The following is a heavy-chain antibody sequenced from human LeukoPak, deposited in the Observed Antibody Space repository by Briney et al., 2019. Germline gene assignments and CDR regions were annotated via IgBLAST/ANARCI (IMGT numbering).Heavy chain of an antibody. CDR2: IYYSGST. Sequence: SETLSLSCTVSGGSISSSSYYWGWIRQPPGKGLEWIGSIYYSGSTYYIPSLKSRVTISVDTSKNQFSLKLSSVTAADTAVYYCARHAYSSGCLDYWGQGTLVTVSS. CDR3: ARHAYSSGCLDY. D-gene: IGHD6-19*01. CDR1: GGSISSSSYY. J-gene: IGHJ4*02. V-gene: IGHV4-39*01.